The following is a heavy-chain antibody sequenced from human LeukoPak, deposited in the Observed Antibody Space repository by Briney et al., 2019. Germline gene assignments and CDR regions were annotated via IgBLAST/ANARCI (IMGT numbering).Heavy chain of an antibody. CDR2: INHSGST. V-gene: IGHV4-34*01. CDR3: ARAPIVVVPAAIAGFDY. Sequence: SETLSLTCAVYGGSFSGYYWSWIRQPLGKGLEWIGEINHSGSTNYNPSLKSRVTISVDTSKNQFSLKLSSVTAADTVVYYCARAPIVVVPAAIAGFDYWGQGTLVTVSS. CDR1: GGSFSGYY. J-gene: IGHJ4*02. D-gene: IGHD2-2*02.